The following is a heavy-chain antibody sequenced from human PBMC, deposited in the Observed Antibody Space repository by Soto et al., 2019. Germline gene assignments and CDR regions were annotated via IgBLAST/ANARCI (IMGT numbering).Heavy chain of an antibody. CDR2: ISSGSSYI. V-gene: IGHV3-21*01. Sequence: NPGGSLRLSCAASGFTFSSYSMYWVRRAPGKGLEWVSSISSGSSYIFYADSVKGRFTISRDNAKNSLYLQMSSLRAEDTAVYYCGRDYYDSSAYYRSVYDFYGMDVWGQGTTVTVSS. J-gene: IGHJ6*02. D-gene: IGHD3-22*01. CDR3: GRDYYDSSAYYRSVYDFYGMDV. CDR1: GFTFSSYS.